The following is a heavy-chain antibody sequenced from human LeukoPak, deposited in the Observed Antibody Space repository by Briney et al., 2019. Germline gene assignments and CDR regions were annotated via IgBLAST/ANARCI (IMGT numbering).Heavy chain of an antibody. V-gene: IGHV3-30*02. Sequence: PGGSLRLSCAASGFTFSTYGMHWVRQAPGKGLEWVAFIGHAGSNKYYADSAKGRFTISRDNSKNTLYLQMNSLRAEDTAVYYCTKPAVAAAGAYWYFDLWGRGTLVTVSS. CDR3: TKPAVAAAGAYWYFDL. J-gene: IGHJ2*01. D-gene: IGHD6-13*01. CDR1: GFTFSTYG. CDR2: IGHAGSNK.